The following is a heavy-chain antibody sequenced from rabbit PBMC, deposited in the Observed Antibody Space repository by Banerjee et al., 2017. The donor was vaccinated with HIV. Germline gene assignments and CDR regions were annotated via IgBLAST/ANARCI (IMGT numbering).Heavy chain of an antibody. V-gene: IGHV1S45*01. CDR1: GFSFSSGYW. CDR3: ARDLAGAIGWNFNL. Sequence: QEQLVESGGGLVKPGASLTLTCTASGFSFSSGYWMCWVRQAPGKGLEWIACINTSSGNTVYASWAKGRFTISKTSSTTVTLQMTSLTAADTATYFCARDLAGAIGWNFNLWGPGTLVTVS. D-gene: IGHD4-1*01. J-gene: IGHJ4*01. CDR2: INTSSGNT.